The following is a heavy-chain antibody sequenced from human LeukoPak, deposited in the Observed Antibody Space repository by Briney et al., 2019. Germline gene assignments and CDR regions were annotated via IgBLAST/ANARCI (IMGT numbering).Heavy chain of an antibody. CDR1: GFTFSSYA. D-gene: IGHD2-15*01. Sequence: GRSLRLSCAASGFTFSSYAMHWVRQAPGKGLEWVAVISYDGSNKYYADSVKGRFTISRDNSKNTLYLQMNSLRAEDTAVYYCAKSGSGGSCSDYWGQGTLVTVSS. CDR3: AKSGSGGSCSDY. CDR2: ISYDGSNK. J-gene: IGHJ4*02. V-gene: IGHV3-30*18.